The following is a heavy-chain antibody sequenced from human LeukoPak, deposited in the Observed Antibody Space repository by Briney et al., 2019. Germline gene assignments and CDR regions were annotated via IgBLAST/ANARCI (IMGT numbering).Heavy chain of an antibody. V-gene: IGHV4-59*01. Sequence: SETLSLTCTVSGGSISSYYWSWIRQPPGKGLEWIGYIYYSGSTNYNPPLKSRVTISVDTSKNQFSLKLSSVTAADTAVYYCARGAAAGTHWGQGTLVTVSS. J-gene: IGHJ4*02. D-gene: IGHD6-13*01. CDR3: ARGAAAGTH. CDR2: IYYSGST. CDR1: GGSISSYY.